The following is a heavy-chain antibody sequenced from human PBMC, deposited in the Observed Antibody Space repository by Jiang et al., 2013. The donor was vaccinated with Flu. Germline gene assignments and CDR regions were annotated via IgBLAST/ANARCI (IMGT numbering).Heavy chain of an antibody. V-gene: IGHV1-24*01. J-gene: IGHJ3*02. CDR1: VYTLSELS. Sequence: SGAEVKKPGASVKVSCKLSVYTLSELSIHWVRQAPGKGLEWMGSFDPEDRETIYAPKFQGRVTMTEDTSTDTAYMELNRLRFDDTAVYYCSGGGGGLGGFDIWGQGTMVTVSA. CDR3: SGGGGGLGGFDI. D-gene: IGHD3-16*01. CDR2: FDPEDRET.